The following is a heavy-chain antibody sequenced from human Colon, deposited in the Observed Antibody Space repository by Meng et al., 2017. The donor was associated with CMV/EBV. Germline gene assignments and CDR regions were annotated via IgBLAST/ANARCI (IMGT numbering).Heavy chain of an antibody. J-gene: IGHJ3*01. CDR2: TYPTDSRI. Sequence: GGSLRLSCQASGYILTNYWIVWVRQMPEKGLEWMGITYPTDSRIIYSPSFRGQVTMSVAKSIHTAYLQWSSLKASDTAIYYCATSSGFSPGGAYDVWGRGTVVTVSS. CDR1: GYILTNYW. V-gene: IGHV5-51*01. CDR3: ATSSGFSPGGAYDV. D-gene: IGHD1-14*01.